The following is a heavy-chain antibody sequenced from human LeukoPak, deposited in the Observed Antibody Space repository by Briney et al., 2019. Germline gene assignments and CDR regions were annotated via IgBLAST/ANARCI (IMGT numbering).Heavy chain of an antibody. CDR2: IYYSGST. CDR3: ARDFWSGRYFDY. J-gene: IGHJ4*02. Sequence: SETLSLTCTVSGGSISSYYWSWIRQPPGKGLEWIGYIYYSGSTNYNPSLKSRVTISVDTSKNQFSLKLSSVTAADTAVYYCARDFWSGRYFDYWGQGTLVTVSS. CDR1: GGSISSYY. D-gene: IGHD3-3*01. V-gene: IGHV4-59*12.